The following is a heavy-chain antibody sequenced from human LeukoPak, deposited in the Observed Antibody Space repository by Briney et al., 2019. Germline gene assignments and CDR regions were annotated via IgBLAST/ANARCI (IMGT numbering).Heavy chain of an antibody. CDR1: GFTFSSYE. J-gene: IGHJ6*02. V-gene: IGHV3-48*03. Sequence: PGGSLRLSCAASGFTFSSYEMNWVRQAPGKGLEWVSYISSSGTTIYYADSVKGRFTISRDNAKNSLYLQMNSLRAEDTAVYYCAREVSLDYYYSGMDVWGQGTTVTVSS. CDR3: AREVSLDYYYSGMDV. CDR2: ISSSGTTI.